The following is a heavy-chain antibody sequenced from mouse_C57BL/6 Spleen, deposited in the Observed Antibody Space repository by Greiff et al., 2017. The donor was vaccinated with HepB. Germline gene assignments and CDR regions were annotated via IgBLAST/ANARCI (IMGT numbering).Heavy chain of an antibody. CDR1: GFNIKDDY. V-gene: IGHV14-4*01. Sequence: VQLKQSGAELVRPGASVKLSCTASGFNIKDDYMHWVKQRPEQGLEWIGWIDPENGDTEYASKFQGKATITADTSSNTAYLQLSSLTSEDTAVYYCTTHGYYAMDYWGHGTSVTVSS. CDR3: TTHGYYAMDY. J-gene: IGHJ4*01. CDR2: IDPENGDT.